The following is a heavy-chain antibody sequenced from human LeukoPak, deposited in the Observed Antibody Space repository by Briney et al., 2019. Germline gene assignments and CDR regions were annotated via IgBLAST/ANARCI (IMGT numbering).Heavy chain of an antibody. Sequence: PGGSLRLSCAASGFTFSNAWMNWVRQAPGKGLEWVGRIKSKTDGGTTDYAAPVNGRFTISRDDSKNTLYLQMNSLKTEDTAVYYCTTARNYGDYDFDYWGQGTLVTVSS. V-gene: IGHV3-15*07. CDR1: GFTFSNAW. CDR3: TTARNYGDYDFDY. J-gene: IGHJ4*02. D-gene: IGHD4-17*01. CDR2: IKSKTDGGTT.